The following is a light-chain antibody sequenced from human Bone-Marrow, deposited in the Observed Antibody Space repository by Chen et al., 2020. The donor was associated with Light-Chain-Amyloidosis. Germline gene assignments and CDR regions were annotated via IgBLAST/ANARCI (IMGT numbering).Light chain of an antibody. V-gene: IGKV3-20*01. J-gene: IGKJ4*01. Sequence: DIVLTQSPGTLSLSPGEGANLSCRASQTISSNYLTWYQQKFGQAPRLLIYGSSSRATGIPDSFTGSGSGTDFNLTINRLEPEDFAMYYCQQYGTSPLTFGGGTKVEIK. CDR3: QQYGTSPLT. CDR1: QTISSNY. CDR2: GSS.